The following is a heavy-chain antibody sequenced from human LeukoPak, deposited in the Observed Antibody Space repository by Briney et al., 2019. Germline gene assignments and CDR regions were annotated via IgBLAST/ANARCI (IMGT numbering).Heavy chain of an antibody. CDR2: IKQDGSEK. Sequence: GGSLRLSCPASGFTFNMYWMTWVRQAPGKGLEWVANIKQDGSEKYYVDSVKGRFTISRDNAKNSLYLQMNSLSAEDTAVYYCVRGADWGDYWGQGTLVTVSS. CDR1: GFTFNMYW. J-gene: IGHJ4*02. D-gene: IGHD3-9*01. V-gene: IGHV3-7*01. CDR3: VRGADWGDY.